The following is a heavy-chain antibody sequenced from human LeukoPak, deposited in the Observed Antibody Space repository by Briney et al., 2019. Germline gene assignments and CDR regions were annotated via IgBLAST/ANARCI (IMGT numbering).Heavy chain of an antibody. V-gene: IGHV4-59*11. CDR3: ARDPTRSGLDY. D-gene: IGHD4-11*01. CDR1: GVSISSHY. Sequence: PSETLSLTCTVSGVSISSHYWSWIRQPPGKGLEWIGYIYYSGSTNYNPSLKSRVTISVDTSKNQFSLKLSSVTAADTAVYYCARDPTRSGLDYWGQGTLVTVSS. CDR2: IYYSGST. J-gene: IGHJ4*02.